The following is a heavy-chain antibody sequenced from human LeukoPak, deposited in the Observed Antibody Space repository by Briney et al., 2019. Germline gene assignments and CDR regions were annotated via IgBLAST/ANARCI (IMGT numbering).Heavy chain of an antibody. V-gene: IGHV3-NL1*01. CDR3: VREDIVVADKYYCDP. Sequence: GGSLTLYCAAPGFLFSSYGVLWLRQAPGGGLECVYIISSSGAYTQYEDSVKGRFTISRDNYKDTLYLKMNSLRAEDTAVYYCVREDIVVADKYYCDPGGQGTLVTVSS. CDR2: ISSSGAYT. CDR1: GFLFSSYG. D-gene: IGHD2-2*01. J-gene: IGHJ5*02.